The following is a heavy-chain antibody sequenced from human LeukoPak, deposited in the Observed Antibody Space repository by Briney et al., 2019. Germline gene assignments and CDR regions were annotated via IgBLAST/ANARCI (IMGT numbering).Heavy chain of an antibody. V-gene: IGHV3-7*01. CDR1: GFTFSSYW. CDR3: ARDAGYYGSGSYYYPYYYYGMDV. J-gene: IGHJ6*02. Sequence: PGGSLRLSCAASGFTFSSYWMSWVRQAPGKGLEWVANIKQDGSEKYYVDSVKGRFTISRDNAKNSLYLQMNSLRAEDTAVYYCARDAGYYGSGSYYYPYYYYGMDVWGQGTTVTVSS. D-gene: IGHD3-10*01. CDR2: IKQDGSEK.